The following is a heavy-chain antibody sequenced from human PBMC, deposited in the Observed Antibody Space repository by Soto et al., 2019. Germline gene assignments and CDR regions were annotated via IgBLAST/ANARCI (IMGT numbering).Heavy chain of an antibody. D-gene: IGHD2-21*02. V-gene: IGHV4-34*01. CDR3: AREYGGNSGTFDY. Sequence: SETLSLTCAVYGGSFSGYYWSWIRQPPGKGLEWIGEINHSGSTNYNPSLKSRVTISVDTSKNQFSLKLSSVTAADTAVYYCAREYGGNSGTFDYWGQGTLVPVSS. CDR1: GGSFSGYY. CDR2: INHSGST. J-gene: IGHJ4*02.